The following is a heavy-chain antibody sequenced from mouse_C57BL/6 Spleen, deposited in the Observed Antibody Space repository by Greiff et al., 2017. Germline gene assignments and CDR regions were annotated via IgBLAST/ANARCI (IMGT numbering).Heavy chain of an antibody. V-gene: IGHV14-2*01. Sequence: VQLKESGAELVKPGASVKLSCTASGFNIKDYYMHWVKQRTEQGLEWIGRIDPEDGETKSVPKFPGKATITADTSSNTAYLQLSILTSEDTAVYYCAREETGSFDYWGQGTTLTVSS. J-gene: IGHJ2*01. CDR1: GFNIKDYY. CDR2: IDPEDGET. D-gene: IGHD1-3*01. CDR3: AREETGSFDY.